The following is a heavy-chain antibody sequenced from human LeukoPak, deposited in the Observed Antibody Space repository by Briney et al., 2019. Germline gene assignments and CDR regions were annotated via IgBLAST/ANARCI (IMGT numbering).Heavy chain of an antibody. CDR1: GYTFTSYA. V-gene: IGHV7-4-1*02. Sequence: ASVTVSFKASGYTFTSYAMNWVRQAPGQGLEWMGWINTNTGNPTYAQGFTGRFVFSLDTSVSTAYLQISSLKAEDTAVYYCARAPTGFLEWLHWGYYYYYMDVWGKGTTVTVSS. CDR3: ARAPTGFLEWLHWGYYYYYMDV. D-gene: IGHD3-3*01. J-gene: IGHJ6*03. CDR2: INTNTGNP.